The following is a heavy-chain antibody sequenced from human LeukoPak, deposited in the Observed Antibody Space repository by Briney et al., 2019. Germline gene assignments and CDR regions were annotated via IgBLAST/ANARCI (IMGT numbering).Heavy chain of an antibody. J-gene: IGHJ4*02. CDR2: ISSSGSTI. Sequence: PGGSLRLSCAASGFTFSSYSMNWVRQAPGKGLEWVSYISSSGSTIYYADSVKGRFTISRDNAKNSLYLQMNSLRAEDTAVYYCASAVSPPIAAAATTFDYWGQGTLVTVSS. D-gene: IGHD6-13*01. CDR3: ASAVSPPIAAAATTFDY. V-gene: IGHV3-48*04. CDR1: GFTFSSYS.